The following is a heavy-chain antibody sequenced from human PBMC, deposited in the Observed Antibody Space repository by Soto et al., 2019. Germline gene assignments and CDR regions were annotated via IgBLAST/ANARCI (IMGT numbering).Heavy chain of an antibody. CDR3: AIDYDTSGYQDDAFDI. V-gene: IGHV1-18*04. Sequence: GASVEVSCKASGYTFASYCSSWVRQAPGQGLEWMGWISAYNGNTNYAQKLQGRVTMTTDTSTSTAYMELRSLRSDDTAVYYCAIDYDTSGYQDDAFDIWGQGTMVTVSS. CDR1: GYTFASYC. J-gene: IGHJ3*02. D-gene: IGHD3-22*01. CDR2: ISAYNGNT.